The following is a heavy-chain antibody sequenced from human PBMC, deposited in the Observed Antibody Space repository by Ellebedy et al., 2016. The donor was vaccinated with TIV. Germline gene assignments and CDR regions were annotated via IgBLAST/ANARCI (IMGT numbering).Heavy chain of an antibody. J-gene: IGHJ3*02. CDR3: ASSGYDFVPPFDI. CDR2: IYHSGNA. V-gene: IGHV4-30-4*08. CDR1: GGSISSGNYY. Sequence: LRLSXSVSGGSISSGNYYWSWVRQLPGKGLEWIGYIYHSGNAYYNPSLKSRVTISLDTSKNQFSLKLSSVTAADTAVYYCASSGYDFVPPFDIWGQGTMVTVSS. D-gene: IGHD5-12*01.